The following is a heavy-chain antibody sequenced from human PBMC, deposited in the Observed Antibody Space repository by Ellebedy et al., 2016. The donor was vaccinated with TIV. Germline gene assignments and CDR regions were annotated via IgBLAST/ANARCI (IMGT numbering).Heavy chain of an antibody. D-gene: IGHD4-17*01. J-gene: IGHJ6*02. CDR1: GFTFSSCG. Sequence: GESLKISCASSGFTFSSCGMHWVRQAPGKGLEWVAVVSDDGSHKYYADSVKGRFTIYRDNSKNTLSMQMNSLRVEDTAVYYCAKEIANGDHPYYYYYGMDVWGQGTTVTVSS. V-gene: IGHV3-30*18. CDR3: AKEIANGDHPYYYYYGMDV. CDR2: VSDDGSHK.